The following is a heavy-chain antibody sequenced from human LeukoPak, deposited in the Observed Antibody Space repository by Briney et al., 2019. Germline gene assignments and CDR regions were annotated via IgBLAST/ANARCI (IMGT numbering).Heavy chain of an antibody. D-gene: IGHD2-15*01. CDR2: IYYSGST. CDR1: GGSISSGGYY. V-gene: IGHV4-31*03. J-gene: IGHJ4*02. CDR3: ASERMGRYCSGGSCPRSFDY. Sequence: PSETLSLTCTVSGGSISSGGYYWSWIRQHPGKGLEWIGYIYYSGSTYYNPSLKSRVTISVDTSKNQFSLKLSSVTAADTAVYYCASERMGRYCSGGSCPRSFDYWGQGTLVTVSS.